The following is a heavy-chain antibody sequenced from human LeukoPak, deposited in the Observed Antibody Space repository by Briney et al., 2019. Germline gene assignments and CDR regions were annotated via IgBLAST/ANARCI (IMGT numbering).Heavy chain of an antibody. CDR1: GGTFSSYA. J-gene: IGHJ6*03. CDR2: IIPIFGTA. V-gene: IGHV1-69*05. D-gene: IGHD4-23*01. CDR3: TTGYGGAGYYYYMDV. Sequence: SVKVSCKASGGTFSSYAISWVRQAPGQGLEWMGGIIPIFGTANYAQKFQGRVTITTDESMSTAYMELSSLRSEDTAVYYCTTGYGGAGYYYYMDVWGKGTTVTVSS.